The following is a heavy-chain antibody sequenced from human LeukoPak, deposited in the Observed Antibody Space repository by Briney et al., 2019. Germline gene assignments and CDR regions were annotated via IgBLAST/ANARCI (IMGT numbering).Heavy chain of an antibody. CDR2: IYYSGST. Sequence: SETLSLTCTVSGGSISSYYWSWLRQPPGKGLEWLGYIYYSGSTNYNPSLKSRVTISVDTSKNQFSLKLSSVTAADTAVYYCARAAPYCSGGSCYSHWGQGTLVTVSS. D-gene: IGHD2-15*01. J-gene: IGHJ4*02. CDR3: ARAAPYCSGGSCYSH. CDR1: GGSISSYY. V-gene: IGHV4-59*01.